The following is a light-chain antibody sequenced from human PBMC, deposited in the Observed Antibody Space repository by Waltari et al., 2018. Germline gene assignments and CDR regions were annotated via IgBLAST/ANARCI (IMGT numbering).Light chain of an antibody. CDR3: HQRSNWPLT. Sequence: EIVLTQSPATLSLSPGERATLSCRASQSVDTYLAWYQHKPGQAPRLLIYDASNRATGIPARFSGSGSGADFTLIISSLEPEDFAVYYCHQRSNWPLTFGGGTKVEIK. CDR1: QSVDTY. CDR2: DAS. J-gene: IGKJ4*01. V-gene: IGKV3-11*01.